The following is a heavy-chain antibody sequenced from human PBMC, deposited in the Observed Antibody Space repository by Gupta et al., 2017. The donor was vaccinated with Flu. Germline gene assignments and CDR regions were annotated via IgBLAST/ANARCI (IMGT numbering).Heavy chain of an antibody. CDR2: IKSDGSSA. Sequence: RQARGKGLVWVSRIKSDGSSASYADSVKGRFTISRDNAKNTLYLQMNSLRAEDTAVYYCARDGAGDCSGGSCYSWFDPWGQGTLVTVSS. CDR3: ARDGAGDCSGGSCYSWFDP. J-gene: IGHJ5*02. V-gene: IGHV3-74*01. D-gene: IGHD2-15*01.